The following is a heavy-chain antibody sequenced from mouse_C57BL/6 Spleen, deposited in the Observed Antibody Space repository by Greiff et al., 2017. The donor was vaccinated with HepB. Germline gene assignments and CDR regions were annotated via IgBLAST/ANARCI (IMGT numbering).Heavy chain of an antibody. CDR2: IYPGDGDT. Sequence: QVQLQQSGPELVKPGASVKISCKASGYAFSSSWMNWVKQRPGKGLEWIGRIYPGDGDTNYNGKFKGKATLTADKSSSTAYMQLSSLTSEDSAVYFCAREGNDYGDYYAMDYWGQGTSVTVSS. CDR1: GYAFSSSW. V-gene: IGHV1-82*01. J-gene: IGHJ4*01. D-gene: IGHD2-4*01. CDR3: AREGNDYGDYYAMDY.